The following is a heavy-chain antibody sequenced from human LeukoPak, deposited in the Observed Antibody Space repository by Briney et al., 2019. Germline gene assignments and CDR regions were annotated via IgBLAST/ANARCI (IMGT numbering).Heavy chain of an antibody. V-gene: IGHV4-39*01. CDR2: IYYSGST. J-gene: IGHJ4*02. Sequence: SETLSLTCTVSGGSISSSSYYWGWIRQPPGKGVEWIGSIYYSGSTYYYPSLKSRVTISVATSKNQFSLKLTSVTAADTAVYYCASGTYYGSGSPYCFDYWGQGTLVTVSS. CDR1: GGSISSSSYY. D-gene: IGHD3-10*01. CDR3: ASGTYYGSGSPYCFDY.